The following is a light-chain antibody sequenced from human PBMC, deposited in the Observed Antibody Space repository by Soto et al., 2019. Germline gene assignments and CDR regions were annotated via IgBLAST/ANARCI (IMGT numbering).Light chain of an antibody. Sequence: AIQMTQSPSSLSASVGDRVTITCRASQGIRNDLSWYQQKPGKAPTLLIYAASNLQSGVPSRFRGSRSDTEFTLTVSSLQPEDFATYYCLQDHDDSWTFGQGTKVDIK. J-gene: IGKJ1*01. CDR2: AAS. CDR3: LQDHDDSWT. V-gene: IGKV1-6*01. CDR1: QGIRND.